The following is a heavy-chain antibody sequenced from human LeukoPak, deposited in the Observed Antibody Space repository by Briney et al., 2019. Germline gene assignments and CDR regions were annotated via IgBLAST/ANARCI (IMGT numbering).Heavy chain of an antibody. Sequence: GGSLRLSCAASGFTFSGSAMHWVRQASGKGLEWVGRIRSKANSYATAYAASVKGRFTISRDDSKNTAYLQMNSLKTEDTAVYYCTSLSIAARQFSWGQGTLVTVSS. J-gene: IGHJ5*02. CDR3: TSLSIAARQFS. D-gene: IGHD6-6*01. CDR2: IRSKANSYAT. CDR1: GFTFSGSA. V-gene: IGHV3-73*01.